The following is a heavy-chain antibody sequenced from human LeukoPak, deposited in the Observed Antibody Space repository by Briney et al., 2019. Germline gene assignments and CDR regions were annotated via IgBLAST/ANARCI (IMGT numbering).Heavy chain of an antibody. D-gene: IGHD1-26*01. CDR2: ISSSSSYI. CDR3: AREAGGSYFTGGSFDY. Sequence: GGSLRLSCAASGFTFSSYSMNWVRQAPGKGLEWVSPISSSSSYIYYADSVKGRFTISRDNAKNSLYLQMNSLRAEDTAVYYCAREAGGSYFTGGSFDYWGQGTLVTVSS. J-gene: IGHJ4*02. CDR1: GFTFSSYS. V-gene: IGHV3-21*01.